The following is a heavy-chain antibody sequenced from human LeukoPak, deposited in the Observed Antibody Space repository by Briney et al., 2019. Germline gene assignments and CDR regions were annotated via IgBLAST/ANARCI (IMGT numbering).Heavy chain of an antibody. V-gene: IGHV1-3*01. J-gene: IGHJ1*01. D-gene: IGHD3-22*01. Sequence: ASVKVSCMTSGYTFTNYGMHWVRQAPGQRLEWMGWINGGNGNAKYSQNFQGRVTIIRDTSASTAYMELSSLRSEDTAVYYCARVPLHDSSGHYYPHWGQGTLVTVSS. CDR1: GYTFTNYG. CDR2: INGGNGNA. CDR3: ARVPLHDSSGHYYPH.